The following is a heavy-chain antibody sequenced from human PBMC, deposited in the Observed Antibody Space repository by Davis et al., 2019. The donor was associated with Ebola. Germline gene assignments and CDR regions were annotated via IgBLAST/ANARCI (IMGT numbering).Heavy chain of an antibody. J-gene: IGHJ4*02. Sequence: GESLKISCAASGFTFSSYSMNWVRQAPGMGLEWVSYISSSSNTIYYADSVRSRFTISGDNAKNSLYLQMNSLRDEDTAVYYCARDSELELLSYYFDYWGQGTLVTVSS. V-gene: IGHV3-48*02. CDR1: GFTFSSYS. D-gene: IGHD1-7*01. CDR3: ARDSELELLSYYFDY. CDR2: ISSSSNTI.